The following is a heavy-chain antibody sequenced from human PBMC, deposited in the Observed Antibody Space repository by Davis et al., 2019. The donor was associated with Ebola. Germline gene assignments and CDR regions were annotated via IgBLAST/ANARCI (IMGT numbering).Heavy chain of an antibody. V-gene: IGHV3-21*01. D-gene: IGHD6-13*01. J-gene: IGHJ4*02. CDR3: AREHTKYSSRLDY. Sequence: GGSLRLSCEASGFPFSNFNMHWVRQAPGKGLEWVSSISKSSDYRYFADSVRGRVTISRDNAKNSLYLQMNSLRAEDTAVYYCAREHTKYSSRLDYWGQGTLVTVSS. CDR2: ISKSSDYR. CDR1: GFPFSNFN.